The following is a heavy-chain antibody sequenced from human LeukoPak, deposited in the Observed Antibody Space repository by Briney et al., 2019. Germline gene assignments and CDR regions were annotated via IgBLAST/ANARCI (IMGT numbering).Heavy chain of an antibody. J-gene: IGHJ6*03. CDR2: IYYSGST. D-gene: IGHD4-17*01. V-gene: IGHV4-38-2*01. CDR1: GFTFSDYA. CDR3: ARGTRGDYVYHRGNFRRMVYYYYMDV. Sequence: GSLRLSCAASGFTFSDYAMSWVRQAPGKGLEWIGSIYYSGSTYYNPSLKSRVTISVDTSKNQFSLKLSSVIAADTAVYYCARGTRGDYVYHRGNFRRMVYYYYMDVWGKGTTVTVSS.